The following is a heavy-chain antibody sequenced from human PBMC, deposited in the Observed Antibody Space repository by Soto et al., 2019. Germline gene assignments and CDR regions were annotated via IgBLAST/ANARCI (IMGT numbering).Heavy chain of an antibody. J-gene: IGHJ6*02. CDR3: ASELMHRSGMDV. D-gene: IGHD3-16*01. CDR2: IYTDGSRT. V-gene: IGHV3-74*01. Sequence: EVQLVESGGGLVQPGGSLRLSCAASGFTFSSYWMHWVRQAPGKGLVWVSRIYTDGSRTNYADSVKGRFTISRDNAKNTRYLKINRLRAEETAEYDCASELMHRSGMDVCGQGTAVTVSS. CDR1: GFTFSSYW.